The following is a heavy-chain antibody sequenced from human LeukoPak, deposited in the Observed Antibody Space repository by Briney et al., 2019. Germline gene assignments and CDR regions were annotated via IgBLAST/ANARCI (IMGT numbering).Heavy chain of an antibody. CDR3: ARDRGTWNDDGFDY. CDR2: IYYSGST. D-gene: IGHD1-1*01. Sequence: GSLRLSCAASGFTFSTYNINWVRQAPGKGLEWIGSIYYSGSTYYNPSLKSRVTISVDTSKNQFSLKLSSVTAADTAVYYCARDRGTWNDDGFDYWGQGTLVTVSS. CDR1: GFTFSTYN. V-gene: IGHV4-39*07. J-gene: IGHJ4*02.